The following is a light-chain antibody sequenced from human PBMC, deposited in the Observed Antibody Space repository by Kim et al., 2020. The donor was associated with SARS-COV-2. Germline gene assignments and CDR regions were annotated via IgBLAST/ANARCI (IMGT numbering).Light chain of an antibody. Sequence: DIQLTQSPSSVTASVGDRVTITCRASQDISNWLAWYQQKPGKAPNLLIYAASDLQSGVPSRFSGGGSGTYFTLTISSLQPEDLAIYFCHQSYSLPPTFGPGAKVDI. CDR2: AAS. V-gene: IGKV1-12*01. CDR1: QDISNW. J-gene: IGKJ3*01. CDR3: HQSYSLPPT.